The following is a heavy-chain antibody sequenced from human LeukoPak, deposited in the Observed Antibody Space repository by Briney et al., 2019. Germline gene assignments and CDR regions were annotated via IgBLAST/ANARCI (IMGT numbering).Heavy chain of an antibody. J-gene: IGHJ5*02. Sequence: GGSLRLSCAASGFTFSSYSMNWVRQAPGKGPEWVSYISSSSSTIYYADSVKGRFTISRDNAKNSLYLQMNSLRAEDTAVYYCARDRAYSSGYINWFDPWGQGTLVTVSS. CDR1: GFTFSSYS. CDR2: ISSSSSTI. D-gene: IGHD3-22*01. V-gene: IGHV3-48*01. CDR3: ARDRAYSSGYINWFDP.